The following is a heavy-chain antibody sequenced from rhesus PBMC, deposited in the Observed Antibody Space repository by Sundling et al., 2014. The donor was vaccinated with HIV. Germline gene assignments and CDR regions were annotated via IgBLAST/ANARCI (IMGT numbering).Heavy chain of an antibody. D-gene: IGHD5-42*01. Sequence: EVQLVETGGGLVQPGGSLKLSCAASGFTFSRYGMSWVRQAPGKGLEWVSAINSGGGSKYYADSVKGRFTISRDNSKNTLSLQMNSLRAEDTAVYYCAKEGGYSGYSYAAEYFEFWGQGALVTVSS. CDR3: AKEGGYSGYSYAAEYFEF. V-gene: IGHV3S42*01. CDR1: GFTFSRYG. CDR2: INSGGGSK. J-gene: IGHJ1*01.